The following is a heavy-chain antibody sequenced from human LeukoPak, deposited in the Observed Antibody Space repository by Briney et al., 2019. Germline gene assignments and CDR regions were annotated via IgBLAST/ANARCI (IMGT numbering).Heavy chain of an antibody. CDR1: GCSISSYY. CDR2: IYTSGST. J-gene: IGHJ6*03. Sequence: TSETLSLTCTVSGCSISSYYWSWIRQPAGKGLEWIGRIYTSGSTNYNPSLKSRVTISVDTSKNQFSLKLSSVTAADTAVYYCARGKVVVPAALYYYYYYKDVWAKGPRSPSP. V-gene: IGHV4-4*07. D-gene: IGHD2-2*01. CDR3: ARGKVVVPAALYYYYYYKDV.